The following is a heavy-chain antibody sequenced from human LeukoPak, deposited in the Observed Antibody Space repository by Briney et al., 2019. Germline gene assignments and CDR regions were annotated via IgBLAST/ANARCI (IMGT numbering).Heavy chain of an antibody. J-gene: IGHJ5*02. CDR2: IYHSGST. D-gene: IGHD6-13*01. CDR3: ARVVPYSSSWSGPPNWFDP. CDR1: GGSISSGGYY. Sequence: PSETLSLTCTVSGGSISSGGYYWSWIRQPPGKGLEWIGYIYHSGSTYYNPSLKSRVTISVDTSKNQFSLKLSSVTAADTAVYYCARVVPYSSSWSGPPNWFDPWGQGTLVTVSS. V-gene: IGHV4-30-2*01.